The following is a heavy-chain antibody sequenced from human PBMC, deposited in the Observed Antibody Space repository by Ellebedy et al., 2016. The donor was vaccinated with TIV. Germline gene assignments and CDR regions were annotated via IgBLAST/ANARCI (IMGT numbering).Heavy chain of an antibody. CDR2: ISSSSSYI. V-gene: IGHV3-21*04. CDR1: GFTFSSYS. CDR3: ASYYYGSGSYYYY. Sequence: GESLKISXAASGFTFSSYSMNCVRQAPGKGLEWVSSISSSSSYIYYADSVKGRFTISRDNAKNSLYLQMNSLRAEDTAVYYCASYYYGSGSYYYYWGQGTLVTVSS. J-gene: IGHJ4*02. D-gene: IGHD3-10*01.